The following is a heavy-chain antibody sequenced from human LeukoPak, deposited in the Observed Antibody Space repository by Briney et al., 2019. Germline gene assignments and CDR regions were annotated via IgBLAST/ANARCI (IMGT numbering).Heavy chain of an antibody. CDR2: IDRGGTAT. Sequence: GGSLRLSCAATGFTFSSHFMHWVRQVPGKGLLWVSRIDRGGTATDYADSVKGRFTVSRDNAKNTLYLQMNSLRAEDTAVYYCARDLAGAPFRNFDLRGQGTLVTVSS. V-gene: IGHV3-74*01. CDR1: GFTFSSHF. D-gene: IGHD6-19*01. CDR3: ARDLAGAPFRNFDL. J-gene: IGHJ4*02.